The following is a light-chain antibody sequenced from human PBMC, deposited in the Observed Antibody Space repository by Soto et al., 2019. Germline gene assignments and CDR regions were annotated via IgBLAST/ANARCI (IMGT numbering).Light chain of an antibody. Sequence: QSALNQPASVSGSPGQSSTIFYTGTSSDVGGYNYVSWYQQHPGKAPKLMIYDVSNRPSGVSNRFSGSKSGNTASLTISGLQAEDEADYYCSSYTSSSNYVFGTGTKVTVL. J-gene: IGLJ1*01. CDR1: SSDVGGYNY. CDR2: DVS. CDR3: SSYTSSSNYV. V-gene: IGLV2-14*01.